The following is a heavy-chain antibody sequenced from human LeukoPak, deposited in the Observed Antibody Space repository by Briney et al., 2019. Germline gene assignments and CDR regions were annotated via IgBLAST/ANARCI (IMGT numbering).Heavy chain of an antibody. V-gene: IGHV2-5*02. D-gene: IGHD1-14*01. J-gene: IGHJ4*02. CDR2: IYWDDDK. CDR3: AHRRSGYNWNHGDFDY. CDR1: GFSLSTSGVA. Sequence: GPTLVNPTQTLTLTCSFSGFSLSTSGVAVGWIRESPGKALEWLALIYWDDDKRYSPSLRTILTIVKDTSNNQVVLIMTNVDPADTGTYYCAHRRSGYNWNHGDFDYWGQGNLVTVSS.